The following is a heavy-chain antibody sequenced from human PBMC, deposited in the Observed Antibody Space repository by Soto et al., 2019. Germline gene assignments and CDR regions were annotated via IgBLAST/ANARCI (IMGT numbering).Heavy chain of an antibody. CDR3: ARDSGGLSSSWYRFYYYYGMDV. CDR2: ISAYNRNT. V-gene: IGHV1-18*01. Sequence: QVQLVQSGAEVKKPGASVKVSCKASGYTFTSYGISWVRQAPGQGLEWMGWISAYNRNTNYAQKLQGRVTMTTDTSTSTAYMELRSLRSDDTAVYYCARDSGGLSSSWYRFYYYYGMDVWGQGTTVTVSS. CDR1: GYTFTSYG. J-gene: IGHJ6*02. D-gene: IGHD6-13*01.